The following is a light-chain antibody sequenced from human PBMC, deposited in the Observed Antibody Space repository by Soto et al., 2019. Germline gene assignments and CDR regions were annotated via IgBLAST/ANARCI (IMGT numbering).Light chain of an antibody. V-gene: IGKV1-5*01. J-gene: IGKJ1*01. CDR1: QSISSW. CDR3: QQYNSYSRT. CDR2: DAS. Sequence: DIQMTQSPSTLSASVGDRVTITCRASQSISSWLAWYQQKPGKAPKLLIYDASSLESGVPSRFRGSGSGTEFTPTISSLQPDDFETYYCQQYNSYSRTFGQGTKVDIK.